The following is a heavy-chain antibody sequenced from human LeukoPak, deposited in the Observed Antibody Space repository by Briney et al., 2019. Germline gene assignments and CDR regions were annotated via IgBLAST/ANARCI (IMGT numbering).Heavy chain of an antibody. CDR3: AGPVGIAVAGIFDY. Sequence: PGRSLRLSCAASGFTFSNYAMHWVRQAPGKGLEWVAAISYDGSNKFYADSVKGRFTISRDDSKNTLYLQMNSLRAEDTAVYYCAGPVGIAVAGIFDYWGQGTLVTVSS. CDR1: GFTFSNYA. V-gene: IGHV3-30-3*01. D-gene: IGHD6-19*01. J-gene: IGHJ4*02. CDR2: ISYDGSNK.